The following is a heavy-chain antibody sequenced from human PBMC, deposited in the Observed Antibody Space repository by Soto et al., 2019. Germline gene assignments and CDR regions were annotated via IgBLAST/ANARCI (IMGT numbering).Heavy chain of an antibody. CDR3: ATDSRGIGVNNWYFDL. J-gene: IGHJ2*01. CDR2: FDPEDGET. D-gene: IGHD2-2*01. Sequence: ASVKVSCKVSGYTLTELSMHWVRQAPGKGLEWMGGFDPEDGETIYAQKFQGRVTMTEDTSTDTAYMELSSLRSEDTAVYYCATDSRGIGVNNWYFDLWGRGTLVTVSS. CDR1: GYTLTELS. V-gene: IGHV1-24*01.